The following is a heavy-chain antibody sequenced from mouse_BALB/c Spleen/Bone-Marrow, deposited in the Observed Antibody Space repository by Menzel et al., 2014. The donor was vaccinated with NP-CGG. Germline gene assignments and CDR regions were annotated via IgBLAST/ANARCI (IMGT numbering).Heavy chain of an antibody. CDR3: ARSLLLRPDY. Sequence: VQLKESGGGLVQPGGSRKLSCAASGFTFSSFGMHWVRQAPEKGLEWVAYISSSSSTIYYADTVKGRFTISRDNPKNTLFLQMTSLRSEDTAMYYCARSLLLRPDYWGQGTTLTVSS. CDR1: GFTFSSFG. D-gene: IGHD1-1*01. J-gene: IGHJ2*01. V-gene: IGHV5-17*02. CDR2: ISSSSSTI.